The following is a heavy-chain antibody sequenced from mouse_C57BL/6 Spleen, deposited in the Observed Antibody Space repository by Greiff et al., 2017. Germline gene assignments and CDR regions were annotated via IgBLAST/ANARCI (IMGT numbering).Heavy chain of an antibody. CDR3: VEVGFAY. D-gene: IGHD1-3*01. V-gene: IGHV1-64*01. J-gene: IGHJ3*01. CDR1: GYTFTRYW. CDR2: IPPNSGST. Sequence: QVQLQQPGAELVKPGASVKLSCKASGYTFTRYWMHWVKQRPGQGLEWIGMIPPNSGSTNYNEKFKSKAPLTVDKSSSTAYMQLSSVASEDSAVYYWVEVGFAYWGQGTLVTVSA.